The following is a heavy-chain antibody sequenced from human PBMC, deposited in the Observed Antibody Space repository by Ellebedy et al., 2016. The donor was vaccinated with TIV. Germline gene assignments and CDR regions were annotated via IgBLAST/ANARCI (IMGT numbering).Heavy chain of an antibody. Sequence: SETLSLTXTVSGGSISSYYWSWIRQPPGKGLEWIGYIYYSGSTYYNPSLKSRVTISVDTSKNQFSLKLSSVTAADTAEYYCARGSPLLYGSGRQTYYYGMDVWGQGTTVTVSS. CDR1: GGSISSYY. CDR2: IYYSGST. J-gene: IGHJ6*02. CDR3: ARGSPLLYGSGRQTYYYGMDV. V-gene: IGHV4-59*12. D-gene: IGHD3-10*01.